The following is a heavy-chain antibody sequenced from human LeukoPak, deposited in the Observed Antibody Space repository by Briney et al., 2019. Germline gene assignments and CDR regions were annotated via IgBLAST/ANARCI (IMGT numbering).Heavy chain of an antibody. D-gene: IGHD5-18*01. CDR2: IYYTGST. J-gene: IGHJ4*02. Sequence: SETLSLTCTVSGGSISSYYWSWIRQPPGKGLEWIGYIYYTGSTNYNPSLKSRVTISVDTSKNQFSLKLSSVTAADTAVCYCARGRGYGRTFDYWGQGTLVTVSS. CDR1: GGSISSYY. CDR3: ARGRGYGRTFDY. V-gene: IGHV4-59*01.